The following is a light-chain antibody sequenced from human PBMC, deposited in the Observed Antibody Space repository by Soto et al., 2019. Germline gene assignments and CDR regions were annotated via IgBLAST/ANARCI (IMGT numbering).Light chain of an antibody. Sequence: QLVLTQSPSASTSLGASVTLTCTLSSGRSSYLIVWHQQRPEKGPRFLMEVNSDGSHNKGDGIPDRFSGSSSGAERYLTISSLQSEHEADYYCQTWGTVVAFGGGTKLTVL. J-gene: IGLJ2*01. CDR2: VNSDGSH. CDR3: QTWGTVVA. V-gene: IGLV4-69*02. CDR1: SGRSSYL.